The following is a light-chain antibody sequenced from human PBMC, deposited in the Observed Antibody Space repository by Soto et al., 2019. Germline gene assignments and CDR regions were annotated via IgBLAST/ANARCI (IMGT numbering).Light chain of an antibody. CDR3: QQRRSWPPTIT. Sequence: EVVLTQSPVTLSLSPGERATLSCRASQSVSSYLAWYQQKPGQAPRLLIYDASNRATDIPPRFSGSGSGTDFTLTISSLEPEDFAVYYCQQRRSWPPTITFGQGTRLEN. V-gene: IGKV3-11*01. J-gene: IGKJ5*01. CDR2: DAS. CDR1: QSVSSY.